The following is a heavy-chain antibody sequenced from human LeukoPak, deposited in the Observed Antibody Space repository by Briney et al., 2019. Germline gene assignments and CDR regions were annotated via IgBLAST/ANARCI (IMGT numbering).Heavy chain of an antibody. CDR3: ASYLKNSGSYPYYYYGMDV. J-gene: IGHJ6*02. CDR1: GGSFSGYY. Sequence: SETLSLTCAVYGGSFSGYYWSWIRQPPGKGLEWIGEINHSGSTNYNPSLKSRVTISVDTSKNQFSLKLSSVTAADTAVYYCASYLKNSGSYPYYYYGMDVWGQGTTVTVS. CDR2: INHSGST. V-gene: IGHV4-34*01. D-gene: IGHD1-26*01.